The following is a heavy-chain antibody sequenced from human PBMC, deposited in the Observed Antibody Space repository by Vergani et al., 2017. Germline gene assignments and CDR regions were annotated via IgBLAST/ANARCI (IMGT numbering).Heavy chain of an antibody. CDR2: IYYSGST. D-gene: IGHD3-3*01. CDR1: GASIRSSNYY. CDR3: ARRSTVECLVKLGWFNP. J-gene: IGHJ5*02. V-gene: IGHV4-39*01. Sequence: QLQLQESGPGLVKPSATLSLTCSVSGASIRSSNYYWGWIRQPPGKGLEWIASIYYSGSTYYNPSLKSRVTISVDTSKSQFSMKLSSVTAADTAVYFCARRSTVECLVKLGWFNPGGQGSLVTVFS.